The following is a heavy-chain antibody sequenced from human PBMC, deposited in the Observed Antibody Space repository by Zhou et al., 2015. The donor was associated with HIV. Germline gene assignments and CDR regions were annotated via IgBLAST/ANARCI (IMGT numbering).Heavy chain of an antibody. J-gene: IGHJ6*02. CDR3: ARRFRVATIYYYGMDV. V-gene: IGHV1-18*01. D-gene: IGHD5-12*01. CDR2: ISAYNGNT. Sequence: QVQLVQSGAEVRKPGASVKVSCKASGYTFTSYGISWVRQAPGQGLEWMGWISAYNGNTNYAQKLQGRVTMTTDTSTSTAYMELRSLRSDDTAVYYCARRFRVATIYYYGMDVWGQGTTVTVSS. CDR1: GYTFTSYG.